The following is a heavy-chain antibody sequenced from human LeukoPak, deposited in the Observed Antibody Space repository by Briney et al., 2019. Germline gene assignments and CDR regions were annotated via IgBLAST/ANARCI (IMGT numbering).Heavy chain of an antibody. Sequence: GASVKVSCKASGYTFTSYYMHWVRQAPGQGLEWMGIINPSGGSTSYAQKFQGRVTMTSGTSISTAYMELSRLRSDDTAVYYCARSLQQGGSYYYYYGMDVWGQGTTVTVSS. J-gene: IGHJ6*02. V-gene: IGHV1-46*01. CDR1: GYTFTSYY. CDR3: ARSLQQGGSYYYYYGMDV. CDR2: INPSGGST. D-gene: IGHD3-16*01.